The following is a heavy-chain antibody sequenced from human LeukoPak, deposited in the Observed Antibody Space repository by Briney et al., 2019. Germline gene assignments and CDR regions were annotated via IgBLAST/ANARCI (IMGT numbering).Heavy chain of an antibody. V-gene: IGHV1-2*02. D-gene: IGHD4-17*01. CDR1: GYTFTGYY. J-gene: IGHJ3*02. CDR2: INPNSGGT. CDR3: AREVTTVTTDAFDI. Sequence: ASVKASRKSSGYTFTGYYMHWVRQAPGQGLEWMGWINPNSGGTNYAQKFQGRVTMTRDTSISTAYMELSRLRSDDTAVYYCAREVTTVTTDAFDIWGQGTMVTVSS.